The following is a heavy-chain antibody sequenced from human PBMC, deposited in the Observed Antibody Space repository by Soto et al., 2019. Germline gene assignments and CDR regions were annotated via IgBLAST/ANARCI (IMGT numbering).Heavy chain of an antibody. CDR3: SRVARSANAGHNALEI. Sequence: GASEKTASKASGYTFTSYYMHWVRQAPGQGLEWMGWTNPNSVGTNYAQKFQGRVTMTRDTSMSRRYMDLSRLRYEDTAVYYCSRVARSANAGHNALEIWQKRTRV. CDR2: TNPNSVGT. V-gene: IGHV1-2*02. J-gene: IGHJ3*02. D-gene: IGHD3-3*01. CDR1: GYTFTSYY.